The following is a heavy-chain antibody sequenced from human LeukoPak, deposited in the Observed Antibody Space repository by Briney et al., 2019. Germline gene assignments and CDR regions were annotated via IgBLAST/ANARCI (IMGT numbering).Heavy chain of an antibody. CDR1: GFTFSDYY. CDR2: ITSGSSYT. D-gene: IGHD6-19*01. V-gene: IGHV3-11*06. J-gene: IGHJ4*02. CDR3: ARVPNSSGWSTFDY. Sequence: GGSLRLSCAASGFTFSDYYMTCIRQAPGKGLDWVSYITSGSSYTRYADSVKGRFTISRDNAKNSLYLQMNSLRVEDTAVYYCARVPNSSGWSTFDYWGLGTLVTVSS.